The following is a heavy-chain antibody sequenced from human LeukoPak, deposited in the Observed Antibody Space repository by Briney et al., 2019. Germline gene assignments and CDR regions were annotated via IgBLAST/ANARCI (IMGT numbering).Heavy chain of an antibody. V-gene: IGHV3-48*01. CDR1: GFTFSSYS. D-gene: IGHD3-9*01. Sequence: PGGSLRLSCAASGFTFSSYSMNWVRQAPGKGLEWVSYISGSNTIYYADSVKGRFTISRDNAKNSVFLQMNSLRAEDTAVYYCARVIYFDWPRHDYWGQGTLVTVSS. J-gene: IGHJ4*02. CDR2: ISGSNTI. CDR3: ARVIYFDWPRHDY.